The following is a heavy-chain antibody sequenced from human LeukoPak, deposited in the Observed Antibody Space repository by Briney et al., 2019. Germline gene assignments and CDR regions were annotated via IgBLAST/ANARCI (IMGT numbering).Heavy chain of an antibody. J-gene: IGHJ4*02. V-gene: IGHV3-21*01. D-gene: IGHD6-19*01. CDR2: ISSRSSYI. Sequence: GGSLRLSCAASGFTFTSHNMNWVRQAPGKGLEWVSSISSRSSYIFYADSVKGRFNISRDNAKNSLYLQMNSLRVEDTAVYYCTQDVSNGYRSVNFDYWGQGILVTVSS. CDR1: GFTFTSHN. CDR3: TQDVSNGYRSVNFDY.